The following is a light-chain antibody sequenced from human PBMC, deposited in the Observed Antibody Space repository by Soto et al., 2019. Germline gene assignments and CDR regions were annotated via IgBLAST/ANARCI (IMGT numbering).Light chain of an antibody. CDR3: CSFATSGTWV. CDR1: SSDVGSYNL. CDR2: EGN. Sequence: QSALTQPASVSGSPGQSITISCTGTSSDVGSYNLVSWYQQHPGKAPKLMISEGNKRPSGISNRFSGSKSGNTAFLTISGLQAEDEADYYCCSFATSGTWVFGGGTKLTVL. J-gene: IGLJ3*02. V-gene: IGLV2-23*01.